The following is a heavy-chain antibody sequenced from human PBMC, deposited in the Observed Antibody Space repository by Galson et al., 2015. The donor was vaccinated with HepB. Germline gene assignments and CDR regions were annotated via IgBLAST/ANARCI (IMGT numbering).Heavy chain of an antibody. CDR2: ISYDGSNK. V-gene: IGHV3-30*04. Sequence: SLRLSCAASGFTFRSYAMHWVRQAPGKGLEWVAVISYDGSNKYYADSVKGRFTISRDNSKNTLYLQMNSLRAEDTAVYYCARSWRYFVGGMDVWGQGTTVTVSS. J-gene: IGHJ6*02. CDR3: ARSWRYFVGGMDV. CDR1: GFTFRSYA. D-gene: IGHD3-9*01.